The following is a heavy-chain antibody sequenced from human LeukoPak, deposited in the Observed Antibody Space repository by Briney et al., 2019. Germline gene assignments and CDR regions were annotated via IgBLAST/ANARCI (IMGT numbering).Heavy chain of an antibody. V-gene: IGHV4-34*01. Sequence: SETLSLTCAVYGGSFSGYYWSRIRQPPGKGLEWIGEINHSGSTNYNPSLKSRVTISVDTSKNQFSLKLSSVTAADTAVYYCARAVGSRHIVVVTAIPAYFDYWGQGTLVTVSS. CDR1: GGSFSGYY. CDR3: ARAVGSRHIVVVTAIPAYFDY. J-gene: IGHJ4*02. D-gene: IGHD2-21*02. CDR2: INHSGST.